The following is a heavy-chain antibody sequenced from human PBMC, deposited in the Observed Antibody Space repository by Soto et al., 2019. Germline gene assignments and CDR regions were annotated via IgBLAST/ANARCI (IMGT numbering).Heavy chain of an antibody. V-gene: IGHV2-5*02. Sequence: QITLKESGPPLVKPTQTLTLTCTFSGFLLSTSGVGVVWIRQPPGKALEWLALMYWDGDERYSPFLKSRLAITKDTSKNQVALTMTNVEPVDTATYYCAHKGGRGAGMDVWGQGTTVTVSS. CDR2: MYWDGDE. CDR3: AHKGGRGAGMDV. CDR1: GFLLSTSGVG. D-gene: IGHD3-16*01. J-gene: IGHJ6*02.